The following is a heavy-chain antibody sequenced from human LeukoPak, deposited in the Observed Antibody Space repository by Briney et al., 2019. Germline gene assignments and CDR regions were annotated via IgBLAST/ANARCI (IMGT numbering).Heavy chain of an antibody. CDR3: ARAGYCSSTSCYASDY. Sequence: ETLSLTCAVYGDSFSGYYWSWLRQPPGKGLEWVGEINHSGSTNYNPSLKSRVNISVEKCKNQFSLKLSSVTAAYTAVYYCARAGYCSSTSCYASDYWGQGTLVTVSS. V-gene: IGHV4-34*01. J-gene: IGHJ4*02. CDR2: INHSGST. D-gene: IGHD2-2*01. CDR1: GDSFSGYY.